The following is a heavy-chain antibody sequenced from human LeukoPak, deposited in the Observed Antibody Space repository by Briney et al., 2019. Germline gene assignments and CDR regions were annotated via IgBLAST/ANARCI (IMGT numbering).Heavy chain of an antibody. J-gene: IGHJ6*02. D-gene: IGHD1-1*01. CDR1: GLILSNNS. CDR2: IKQDGSEK. V-gene: IGHV3-7*01. Sequence: QPGGSLRLSCAVSGLILSNNSMTWVRQAPGKGLEWVAGIKQDGSEKYYVDSVKGRFTISRDNAKNSLYLEMNSLRAEDTALYYCVRNRYNLDVWGQGTTVTVSS. CDR3: VRNRYNLDV.